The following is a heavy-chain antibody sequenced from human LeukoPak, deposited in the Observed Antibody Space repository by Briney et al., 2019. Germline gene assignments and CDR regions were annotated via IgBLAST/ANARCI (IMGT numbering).Heavy chain of an antibody. V-gene: IGHV3-30*03. CDR1: GFTFSSYG. J-gene: IGHJ3*01. D-gene: IGHD2-15*01. CDR2: ISYDGSNK. CDR3: ARDGAFGYCSGGSCFRDAFGF. Sequence: GGSLRLSCAASGFTFSSYGMHWVRQAPGKGLEWVAIISYDGSNKYYADSVKGRFTISRDNSKNTLYLQMNSLSAEDTSVYYCARDGAFGYCSGGSCFRDAFGFWGQGTLVTVS.